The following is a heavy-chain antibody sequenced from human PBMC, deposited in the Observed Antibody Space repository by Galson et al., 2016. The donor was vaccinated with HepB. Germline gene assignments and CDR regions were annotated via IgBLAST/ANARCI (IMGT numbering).Heavy chain of an antibody. J-gene: IGHJ4*02. CDR1: GFTFSNAW. CDR3: TASGSPGLDY. Sequence: SLRLSCAASGFTFSNAWMTWVRQAPGKGLEWVGRIKSKTHGGTTDYAAPVKGRFTISRDDSKNTLYLQMNSLKTEDTAVYYCTASGSPGLDYWGQGVLVTVSS. V-gene: IGHV3-15*01. CDR2: IKSKTHGGTT. D-gene: IGHD3-10*01.